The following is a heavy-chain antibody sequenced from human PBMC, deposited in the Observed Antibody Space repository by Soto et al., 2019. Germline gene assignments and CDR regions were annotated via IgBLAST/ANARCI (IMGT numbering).Heavy chain of an antibody. J-gene: IGHJ5*02. CDR3: ARTLGWLKPYWFDP. V-gene: IGHV4-38-2*01. CDR2: IYHSGST. CDR1: GYSISSGYY. D-gene: IGHD5-12*01. Sequence: SETRSLTGAVSGYSISSGYYWGWIRQPPGKGLAWIGSIYHSGSTYYTPSLKSRVTISVDTSKNQFSLTLSSVTAADTAVYYCARTLGWLKPYWFDPWGQGTLVTV.